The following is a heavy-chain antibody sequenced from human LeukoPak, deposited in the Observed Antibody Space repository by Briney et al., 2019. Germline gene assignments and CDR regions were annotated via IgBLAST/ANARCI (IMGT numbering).Heavy chain of an antibody. CDR1: GITFNTYA. Sequence: GGSLRLSCAASGITFNTYAMTWLRQAPGKGMEWVSAISDTGGDTDYADSVKGRFTISRDNSRNTLFPQMNSLRPDDTAVYYCARLSGSTGATSRVLHYWGQGTLVTVSA. CDR3: ARLSGSTGATSRVLHY. J-gene: IGHJ4*02. D-gene: IGHD1-1*01. V-gene: IGHV3-23*01. CDR2: ISDTGGDT.